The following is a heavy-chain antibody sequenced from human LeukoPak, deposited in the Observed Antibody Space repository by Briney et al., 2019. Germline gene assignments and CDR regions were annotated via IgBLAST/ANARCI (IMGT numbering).Heavy chain of an antibody. V-gene: IGHV1-18*01. CDR3: ARSSAAGRYYYYYGMDV. J-gene: IGHJ6*02. CDR1: GYTFTSYG. D-gene: IGHD6-13*01. CDR2: ISAYNGNT. Sequence: GASVKVSCKASGYTFTSYGISWVRQAPGQGLEWMGWISAYNGNTNYAQKLQGRVTMTTDTSTSTAYMELRSPRSDDTAVYYCARSSAAGRYYYYYGMDVWGQGTTVTVSS.